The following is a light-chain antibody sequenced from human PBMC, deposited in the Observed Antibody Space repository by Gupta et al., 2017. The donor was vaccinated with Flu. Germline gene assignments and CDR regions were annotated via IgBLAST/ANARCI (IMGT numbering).Light chain of an antibody. CDR1: VTVSSNS. CDR2: GAS. J-gene: IGKJ3*01. CDR3: QQDGSSPFT. V-gene: IGKV3-20*01. Sequence: VLTQSPGTLSLFPGERATLSCRASVTVSSNSLAWYQQKPGQAPRLLIYGASSRATGIPDRFSGSGSGTDFTLTISRLEPEDFAVYHCQQDGSSPFTFGPGTKVDV.